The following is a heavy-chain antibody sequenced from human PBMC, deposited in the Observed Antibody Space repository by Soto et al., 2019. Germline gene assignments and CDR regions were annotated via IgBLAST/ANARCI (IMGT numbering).Heavy chain of an antibody. V-gene: IGHV3-23*01. CDR3: VDPPPSDY. J-gene: IGHJ4*02. CDR1: GFTFRNYD. Sequence: GGSLRLSCAASGFTFRNYDMSWVRQAPGKWLECISGISGSGVSTYYADSAKGRFTISRDNSKNTLYLQMNSLRAEDTAVYYCVDPPPSDYWGQGSLLTASS. CDR2: ISGSGVST.